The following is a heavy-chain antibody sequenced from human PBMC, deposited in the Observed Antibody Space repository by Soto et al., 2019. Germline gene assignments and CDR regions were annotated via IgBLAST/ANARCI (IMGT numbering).Heavy chain of an antibody. Sequence: SLRLSCAASGFSFSTYWMSWVRQAPGKGLEWMASIKEDGSEKYYVDSVKGRFTISRDNAENSLYLQMNSLRAEDTAVYYCVRLSCSGGSCYSEYDYWGQGSLVTVSS. CDR3: VRLSCSGGSCYSEYDY. CDR2: IKEDGSEK. CDR1: GFSFSTYW. J-gene: IGHJ4*02. D-gene: IGHD2-15*01. V-gene: IGHV3-7*01.